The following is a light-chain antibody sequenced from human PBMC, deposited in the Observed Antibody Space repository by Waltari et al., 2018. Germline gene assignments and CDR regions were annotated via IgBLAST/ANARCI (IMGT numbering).Light chain of an antibody. J-gene: IGLJ2*01. V-gene: IGLV2-14*03. Sequence: SALTQPDSVSGSPGQSITISCSGVSSDSGAYNYVSWYRRHPGEAPKVIISDVSNRPSGVSNRFSGSKSGSTASLTISGLQPEDEAVYYCSSFTSSTTGIFGGGTKLTVL. CDR3: SSFTSSTTGI. CDR1: SSDSGAYNY. CDR2: DVS.